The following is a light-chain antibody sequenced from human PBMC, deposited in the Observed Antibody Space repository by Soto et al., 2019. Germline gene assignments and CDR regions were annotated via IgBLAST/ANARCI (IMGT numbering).Light chain of an antibody. CDR1: QGIGNY. J-gene: IGKJ5*01. CDR3: QKYNSAPPQVT. CDR2: AAS. V-gene: IGKV1-27*01. Sequence: DIQMTQSPSSLSASVGDRVTITCRASQGIGNYLAWYQQKPGKVPKLLIYAASTLQSGVPSRFSGSGSGTDFTLTISSLQPEDVATYYCQKYNSAPPQVTFGQGTRLEIK.